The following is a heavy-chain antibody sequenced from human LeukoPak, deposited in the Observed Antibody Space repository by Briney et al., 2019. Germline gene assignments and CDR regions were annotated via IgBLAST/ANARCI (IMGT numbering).Heavy chain of an antibody. J-gene: IGHJ4*02. Sequence: ASVKVSFKTAGFTFTGYYMHWVRQAPGQGLEWMGMVNPNGGHTDYAQNFQGRVTMTRDMSTSTVYMELRSLRSKGKAVFYCARSKDNRGYDVRHLDYWGQGTLVTVSS. V-gene: IGHV1-46*01. CDR2: VNPNGGHT. CDR3: ARSKDNRGYDVRHLDY. D-gene: IGHD1-14*01. CDR1: GFTFTGYY.